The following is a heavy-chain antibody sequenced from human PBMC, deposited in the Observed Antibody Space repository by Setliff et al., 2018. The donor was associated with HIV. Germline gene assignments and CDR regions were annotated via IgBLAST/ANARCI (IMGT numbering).Heavy chain of an antibody. D-gene: IGHD3-22*01. V-gene: IGHV4-61*10. CDR3: ARVRLTMIMMVDYFDQ. CDR2: IYSTGDT. J-gene: IGHJ4*02. Sequence: PSETLSLTCTVSGDSVSSGGYYWSWIRQPAGKGLEWVGHIYSTGDTNYNPSLKSRVTLSADTSKNQLSLSLTSVTAADTAVYYCARVRLTMIMMVDYFDQWGQGTLVTVSS. CDR1: GDSVSSGGYY.